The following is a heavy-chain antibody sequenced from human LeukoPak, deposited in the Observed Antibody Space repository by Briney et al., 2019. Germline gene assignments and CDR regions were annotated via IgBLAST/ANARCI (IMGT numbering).Heavy chain of an antibody. Sequence: GGSLRLSCAASGFTFSSYSMNWVRQAPGKGLEWVSSISSSSSYIYYADSVKGRFTISRDNAKNSLYLQMNSLRAEDTAVYYCARTKSDYVWGSYPRRLYYYYMDVWGKGTTVTISS. V-gene: IGHV3-21*01. CDR1: GFTFSSYS. J-gene: IGHJ6*03. CDR3: ARTKSDYVWGSYPRRLYYYYMDV. CDR2: ISSSSSYI. D-gene: IGHD3-16*02.